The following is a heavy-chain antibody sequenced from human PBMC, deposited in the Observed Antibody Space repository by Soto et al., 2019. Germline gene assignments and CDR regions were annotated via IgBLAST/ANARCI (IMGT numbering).Heavy chain of an antibody. Sequence: QVQLQESGPGLVKPSETLSLTCTVSGGSISSYYWSWIRQPPGKGLEWIGYIYYSGSTNYNPSLKSRVTISVDTSKNQFSLKLSSVTAADTSVYYCARVPIDWSSWYYFDYWGQGTLVTVSS. CDR2: IYYSGST. CDR1: GGSISSYY. CDR3: ARVPIDWSSWYYFDY. D-gene: IGHD3-9*01. J-gene: IGHJ4*02. V-gene: IGHV4-59*01.